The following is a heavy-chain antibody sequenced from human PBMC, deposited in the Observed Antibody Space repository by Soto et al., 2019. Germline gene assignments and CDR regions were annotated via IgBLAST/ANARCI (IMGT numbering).Heavy chain of an antibody. V-gene: IGHV3-23*01. Sequence: EVQLLESGGDLVQPGGSLSLSCAASGFTFSNYAMNWVRQAPGKGLEWVSSFCGSCGKTYYADSVKGRFTISRDNAQKTLYLQLNSLRPEDTAIYYCAREAIGGNCISPDCYGIDWFDPWGQGTLVTVSS. CDR1: GFTFSNYA. CDR3: AREAIGGNCISPDCYGIDWFDP. D-gene: IGHD2-2*01. J-gene: IGHJ5*02. CDR2: FCGSCGKT.